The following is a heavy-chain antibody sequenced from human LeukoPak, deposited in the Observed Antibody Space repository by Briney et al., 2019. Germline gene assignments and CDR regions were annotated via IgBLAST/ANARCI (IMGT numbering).Heavy chain of an antibody. CDR2: IIPIFGTA. J-gene: IGHJ4*02. CDR1: GYTFTSYA. D-gene: IGHD3-10*01. Sequence: SVKVSCKASGYTFTSYAISWVRQDPGQGLEWMGGIIPIFGTANYAQKFQGRVTITADKSTSTAYMELSSLRSEDTAVYYCASELLWFGGRRLLDYWGQGTLVTVSS. CDR3: ASELLWFGGRRLLDY. V-gene: IGHV1-69*06.